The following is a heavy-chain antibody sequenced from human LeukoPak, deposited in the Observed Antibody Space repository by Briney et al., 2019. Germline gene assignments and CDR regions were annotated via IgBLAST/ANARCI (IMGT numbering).Heavy chain of an antibody. J-gene: IGHJ6*03. CDR3: AGWLRAYYYYYMDV. CDR2: IYTSGST. V-gene: IGHV4-61*02. D-gene: IGHD5-24*01. Sequence: PSETLSLTCTVSGGSISSGSYYWSWIRQPAGKGLEWIGRIYTSGSTNYNPSLKSRVTISVDTSKNQFSPKLSSVTAADTAVYYCAGWLRAYYYYYMDVWGKGTTVTISS. CDR1: GGSISSGSYY.